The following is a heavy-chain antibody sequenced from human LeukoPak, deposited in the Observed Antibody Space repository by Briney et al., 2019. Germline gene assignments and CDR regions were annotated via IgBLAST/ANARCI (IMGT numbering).Heavy chain of an antibody. Sequence: GGSLRLSCAASGFTFSNYAMTWVRQAPGKGLEWVSAISGSGDSTYYADSVKGRFTISRDNSKNTLYLQMNSLRAEDTAVYYCAKDTGRTADAFDIWGQGTMVTVSS. J-gene: IGHJ3*02. CDR3: AKDTGRTADAFDI. V-gene: IGHV3-23*01. CDR2: ISGSGDST. CDR1: GFTFSNYA. D-gene: IGHD2-21*02.